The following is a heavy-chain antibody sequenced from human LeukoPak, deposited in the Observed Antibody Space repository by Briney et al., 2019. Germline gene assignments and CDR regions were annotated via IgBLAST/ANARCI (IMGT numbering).Heavy chain of an antibody. Sequence: LSGGSLRLSCAASGFSFGDYGMSWVRQAPGQGLEWVSGINWSGGSTGYADSVKGRFTISRDDAKNSLFLQMNSLRDEDTALYFCARGVFYDYWSDYGALNYYYYMGVWGSGTTVTVSS. D-gene: IGHD3-3*01. CDR1: GFSFGDYG. CDR2: INWSGGST. J-gene: IGHJ6*03. V-gene: IGHV3-20*04. CDR3: ARGVFYDYWSDYGALNYYYYMGV.